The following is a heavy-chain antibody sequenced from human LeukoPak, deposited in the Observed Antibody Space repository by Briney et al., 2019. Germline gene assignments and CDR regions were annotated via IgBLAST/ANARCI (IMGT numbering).Heavy chain of an antibody. Sequence: PSETLSLTCAVSGDSIITSHWWSWVRQPPGKGLEWIVEIYHIGTTNYNPSLKSRVSISVDTSRNQFSLTLSSVTAADTAVYYCASARWDFWGQGTLVTVSS. V-gene: IGHV4-4*02. CDR3: ASARWDF. CDR2: IYHIGTT. CDR1: GDSIITSHW. D-gene: IGHD4-23*01. J-gene: IGHJ4*02.